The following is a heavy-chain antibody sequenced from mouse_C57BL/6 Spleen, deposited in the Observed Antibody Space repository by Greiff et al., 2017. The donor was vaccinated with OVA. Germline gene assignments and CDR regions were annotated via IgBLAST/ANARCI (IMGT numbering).Heavy chain of an antibody. D-gene: IGHD2-5*01. CDR1: GYAFSSYW. CDR2: IYPGDGDT. Sequence: VQVVESGAELVKPGASVKISCKASGYAFSSYWMNWVKQRPGKGLEWIGQIYPGDGDTNYNGKFKGKATLTADKSSSTAYMQLSSLTSEDSAVYFCARYAPYSNYAMDYWGQGTSVTVSS. V-gene: IGHV1-80*01. CDR3: ARYAPYSNYAMDY. J-gene: IGHJ4*01.